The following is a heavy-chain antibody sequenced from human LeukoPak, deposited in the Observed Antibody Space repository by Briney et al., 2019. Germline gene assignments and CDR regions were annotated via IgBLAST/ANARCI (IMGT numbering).Heavy chain of an antibody. CDR1: GYTFTSYG. J-gene: IGHJ1*01. Sequence: ASVKVSCKASGYTFTSYGISWVRQAPGQGLEWMGWISAYNGNTNYAQKLQGRVTMTTDTSTSTAYMELRSLRSDDTAVYYCARGCSSTSCYLPMLHWGQGTLVTVSS. CDR2: ISAYNGNT. V-gene: IGHV1-18*01. CDR3: ARGCSSTSCYLPMLH. D-gene: IGHD2-2*01.